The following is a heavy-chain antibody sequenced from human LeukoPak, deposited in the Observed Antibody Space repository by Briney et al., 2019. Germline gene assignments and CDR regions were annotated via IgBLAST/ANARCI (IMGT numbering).Heavy chain of an antibody. CDR1: GYTFTGYY. CDR2: INPNSGGT. V-gene: IGHV1-2*02. CDR3: AGSISFGTLYYYYMDV. J-gene: IGHJ6*03. Sequence: ASVKVSCKASGYTFTGYYMHWVRQAPGQGLEWMGWINPNSGGTNYAQKFQGRVTMTRDTSISTAYMELSGLRSDDTAVYYCAGSISFGTLYYYYMDVWGKGTTVTVSS. D-gene: IGHD3/OR15-3a*01.